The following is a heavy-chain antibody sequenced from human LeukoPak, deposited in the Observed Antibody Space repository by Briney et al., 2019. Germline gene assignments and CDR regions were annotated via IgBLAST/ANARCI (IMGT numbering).Heavy chain of an antibody. CDR1: GFTFSSYG. CDR2: IWYDGSNK. Sequence: GGSLRLSCAASGFTFSSYGMHWVRQAPGKGLEWVAVIWYDGSNKYYADSAKGRFTISRDNSKNTLYLQMNSLRAEDTAVYYCARRGRCSSTSCLTDAFDIWGQGTMVTVSS. CDR3: ARRGRCSSTSCLTDAFDI. D-gene: IGHD2-2*01. V-gene: IGHV3-33*01. J-gene: IGHJ3*02.